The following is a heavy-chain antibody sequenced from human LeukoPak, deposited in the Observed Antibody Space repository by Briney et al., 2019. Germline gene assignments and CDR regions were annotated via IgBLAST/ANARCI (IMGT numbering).Heavy chain of an antibody. Sequence: SETLSLTCTVSGGSISSGDYYWSWIRQTPGKGLEWIGEISHSGSTNYNPSLKSRVTMSVDTSKNQFSLKLNSVTAADTAVYYCARVVVKRYFDLWGRDTLVTVSS. J-gene: IGHJ2*01. CDR3: ARVVVKRYFDL. CDR2: ISHSGST. D-gene: IGHD2-15*01. CDR1: GGSISSGDYY. V-gene: IGHV4-61*08.